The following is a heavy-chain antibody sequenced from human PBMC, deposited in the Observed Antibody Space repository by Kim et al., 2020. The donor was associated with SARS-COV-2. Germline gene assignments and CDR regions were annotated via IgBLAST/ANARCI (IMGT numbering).Heavy chain of an antibody. Sequence: SETLSLTCTVSGASISNSSYYWGWIRQPPGKGLEWIGNIHSSGSTYYNPSLKSRVTMSIDTSKNHFYLKLSSVTAADTAVYYCPRTIPDPIMVRGGDMDVWGQGTTVTVSS. D-gene: IGHD3-10*01. J-gene: IGHJ6*02. V-gene: IGHV4-39*02. CDR3: PRTIPDPIMVRGGDMDV. CDR1: GASISNSSYY. CDR2: IHSSGST.